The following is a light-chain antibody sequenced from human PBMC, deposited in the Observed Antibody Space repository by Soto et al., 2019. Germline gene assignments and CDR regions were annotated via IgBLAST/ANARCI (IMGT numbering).Light chain of an antibody. J-gene: IGLJ2*01. CDR1: NIGSKS. CDR3: HVWDSDAYVV. Sequence: SYVVTQPPSVSVAPGQTARVTCGGSNIGSKSVHWYQQRPHQSPVVLIYDDDDRPSGIPDRFSGSNSGNTATLTIRRVEAGDEGDYYCHVWDSDAYVVFGGGTKVTVL. CDR2: DDD. V-gene: IGLV3-21*02.